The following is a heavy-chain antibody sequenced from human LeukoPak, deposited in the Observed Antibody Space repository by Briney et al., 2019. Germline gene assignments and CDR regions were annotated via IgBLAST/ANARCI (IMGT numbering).Heavy chain of an antibody. J-gene: IGHJ5*02. D-gene: IGHD5-18*01. Sequence: PSETLSLTCAVYGGSFNDYYWSWIRQPPGKGLEWIGDINHGGITNYSPSLKSQITMSVDTSKNQFSLKLSSVTAADTAVYFCARHSRHRRCNYGYLTTNWFDPWGQGTLVTVSS. CDR3: ARHSRHRRCNYGYLTTNWFDP. CDR1: GGSFNDYY. V-gene: IGHV4-34*01. CDR2: INHGGIT.